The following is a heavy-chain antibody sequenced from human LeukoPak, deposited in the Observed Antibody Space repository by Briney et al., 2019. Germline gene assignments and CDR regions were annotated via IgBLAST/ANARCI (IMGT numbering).Heavy chain of an antibody. CDR3: ARDDYDILTAGSNWFDP. CDR2: IYTSGST. J-gene: IGHJ5*02. D-gene: IGHD3-9*01. CDR1: GGSISSYY. Sequence: PSETLSLTCTVSGGSISSYYWSWIRQPPGKGLEWIGRIYTSGSTNYNPSLKSRVTMSVDTSKNQFSLKLSSVTAADTAVYYCARDDYDILTAGSNWFDPWGQGTLVTVSS. V-gene: IGHV4-4*07.